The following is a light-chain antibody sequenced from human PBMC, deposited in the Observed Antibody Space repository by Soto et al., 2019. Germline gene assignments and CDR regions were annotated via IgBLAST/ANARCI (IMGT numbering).Light chain of an antibody. CDR2: DVT. Sequence: QSVLTQPASVSGSPGQSITISCTGTSSDVDTYIYISWYQQHPGKAPKLIIYDVTNRPPGVSNRFSGSKSGDTASLTISGLQTEDEADYYCSSYTFSTLVFATGTKGTVL. CDR1: SSDVDTYIY. CDR3: SSYTFSTLV. J-gene: IGLJ1*01. V-gene: IGLV2-14*03.